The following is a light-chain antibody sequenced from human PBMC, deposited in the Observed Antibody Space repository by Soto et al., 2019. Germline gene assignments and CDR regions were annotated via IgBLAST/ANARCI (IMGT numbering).Light chain of an antibody. J-gene: IGKJ1*01. CDR2: DAS. V-gene: IGKV1-5*01. CDR1: QSVSGG. CDR3: QQYETFSGT. Sequence: DIQMTQSPSTLSASVGDTVTVTCRASQSVSGGLAWYQQKPGEAPKLLIYDASALQRGVPSRFSGSGSGTKFTLTIASLQPDDFATYYCQQYETFSGTFGPGTKVEI.